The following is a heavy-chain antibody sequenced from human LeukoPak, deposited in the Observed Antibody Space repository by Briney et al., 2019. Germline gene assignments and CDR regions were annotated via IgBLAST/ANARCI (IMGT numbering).Heavy chain of an antibody. Sequence: PSETPSLTCAVSGYSISSGYYWGWIRQPPGKGLEGIGRIYHSGSTYYNPSLKSRVTISVDTSKNQFSLKLSSVTAADTAVYYCARAGSSGLLFDPWGQGTLVTASS. CDR2: IYHSGST. V-gene: IGHV4-38-2*01. CDR3: ARAGSSGLLFDP. CDR1: GYSISSGYY. J-gene: IGHJ5*02. D-gene: IGHD6-19*01.